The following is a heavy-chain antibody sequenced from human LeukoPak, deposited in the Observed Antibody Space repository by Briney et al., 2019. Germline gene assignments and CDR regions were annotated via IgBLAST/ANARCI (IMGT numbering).Heavy chain of an antibody. V-gene: IGHV4-4*07. Sequence: PSETLSLTCTVSGGSISSYYWSWIRQPAGKGLEWIGSIYTSGSTNYNPSLKSRVTMSVDTSKNQFSLKLSSVTAADTAVYYCARAGSSSWCTPPGYYYYMDVWGKGTTVTVSS. J-gene: IGHJ6*03. D-gene: IGHD6-13*01. CDR1: GGSISSYY. CDR2: IYTSGST. CDR3: ARAGSSSWCTPPGYYYYMDV.